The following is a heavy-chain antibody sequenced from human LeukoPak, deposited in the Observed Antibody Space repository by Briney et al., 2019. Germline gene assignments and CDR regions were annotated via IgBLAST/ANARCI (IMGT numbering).Heavy chain of an antibody. CDR3: ARSHYYDSSGSHNNWFDP. J-gene: IGHJ5*02. V-gene: IGHV4-39*01. Sequence: SETLSLTCTVSGGSISSSSYYWGWIRQPPGKGLEWIGSIYYSGSTYYSQSLKSRVTISVDTSKNQFSLRLSSVTAADTALYYCARSHYYDSSGSHNNWFDPWGQGTLVTVSS. D-gene: IGHD3-22*01. CDR1: GGSISSSSYY. CDR2: IYYSGST.